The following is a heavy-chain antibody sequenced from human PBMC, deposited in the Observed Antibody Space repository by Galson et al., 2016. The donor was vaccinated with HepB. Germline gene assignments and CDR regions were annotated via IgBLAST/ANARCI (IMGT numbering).Heavy chain of an antibody. CDR1: GASFRSGGYY. CDR2: IYYSGNS. V-gene: IGHV4-31*03. Sequence: TLSPTCTVSGASFRSGGYYWTWIRQRPGKGLEWIGYIYYSGNSFFNPSLKSRVSMSIDTSKSQFSLQLTSVTPADTAMYYCAGDQSGFDGGLWSRFDPWGQGTLVIVSS. D-gene: IGHD5-12*01. CDR3: AGDQSGFDGGLWSRFDP. J-gene: IGHJ5*02.